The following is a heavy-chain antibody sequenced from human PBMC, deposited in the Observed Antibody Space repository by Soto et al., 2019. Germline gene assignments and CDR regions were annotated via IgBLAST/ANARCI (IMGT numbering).Heavy chain of an antibody. Sequence: QVQLQASGPGLVKPSQTLSLTCTVSGGSIRSGGYYWRWIRQHPGKGLEWIGYIYYSGGTYYKPSLKSRVTISVDTSKNQFSLKLSSVTAADTAVYYCARSVFPWGRGTLVTVSS. CDR2: IYYSGGT. CDR3: ARSVFP. J-gene: IGHJ5*02. CDR1: GGSIRSGGYY. V-gene: IGHV4-31*03.